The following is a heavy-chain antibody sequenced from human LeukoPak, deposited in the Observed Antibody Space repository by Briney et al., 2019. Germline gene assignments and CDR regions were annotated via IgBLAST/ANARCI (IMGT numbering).Heavy chain of an antibody. CDR3: AKDSGYSYAYNWFDP. CDR2: ISGSGGST. J-gene: IGHJ5*02. Sequence: GGSLRLSCAASGFTFSSYAMSRVRQAPGKGLEWVSAISGSGGSTYHADSVKGRFTISRDNSKNTLYLQMNSLRAEDTAVYYCAKDSGYSYAYNWFDPWGQGTLVTVSS. D-gene: IGHD5-18*01. V-gene: IGHV3-23*01. CDR1: GFTFSSYA.